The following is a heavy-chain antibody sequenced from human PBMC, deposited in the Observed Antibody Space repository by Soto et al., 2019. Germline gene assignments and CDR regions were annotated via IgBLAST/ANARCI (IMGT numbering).Heavy chain of an antibody. V-gene: IGHV3-23*01. Sequence: GGSLRLSCAASGFTFSSYAMTWVRRAPGKGLEWVSAITGSGGNTYYADSVKGRFTISRDNSKNTLYLQMNSLRAEDTAVYYCAKRVPGWFYVDYWGQGTLVTVSS. J-gene: IGHJ4*02. CDR3: AKRVPGWFYVDY. D-gene: IGHD2-15*01. CDR1: GFTFSSYA. CDR2: ITGSGGNT.